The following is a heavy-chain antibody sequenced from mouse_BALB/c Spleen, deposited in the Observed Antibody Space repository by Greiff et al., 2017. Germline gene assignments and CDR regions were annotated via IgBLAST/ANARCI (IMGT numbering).Heavy chain of an antibody. J-gene: IGHJ4*01. CDR1: GFTFSSFG. V-gene: IGHV5-17*02. CDR3: ARSRRGYDVDYAMDY. D-gene: IGHD2-2*01. CDR2: ISSGSSTI. Sequence: VQLKESGGGLVQPGGSRKLSCAASGFTFSSFGMHWVRQAPEKGLEWVAYISSGSSTIYYADTVKGRFTISRDNPKNTLFLQMTSLRSEDTAMYYCARSRRGYDVDYAMDYWGQGTTVTVSS.